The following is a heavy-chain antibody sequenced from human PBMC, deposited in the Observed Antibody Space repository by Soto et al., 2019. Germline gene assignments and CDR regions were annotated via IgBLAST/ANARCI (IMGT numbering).Heavy chain of an antibody. CDR2: IYYSGTT. V-gene: IGHV4-31*11. J-gene: IGHJ5*02. CDR3: ARCSLVVVPAPGFDP. CDR1: GGSISSGGYY. D-gene: IGHD2-2*01. Sequence: SETLSLTCAVSGGSISSGGYYWSWIRQHPGKGLEWIGYIYYSGTTYYNPSLKSRVTISVDTSKNQFSLKLSSVSAADTALYYCARCSLVVVPAPGFDPWGRGTLVTVSS.